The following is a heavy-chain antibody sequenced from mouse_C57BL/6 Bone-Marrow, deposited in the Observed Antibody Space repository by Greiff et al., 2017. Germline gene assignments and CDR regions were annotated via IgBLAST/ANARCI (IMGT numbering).Heavy chain of an antibody. CDR1: GYTFTSYD. Sequence: VQVVESGPELVKPGASVKLSCKASGYTFTSYDINWVKQRPGQGLEWIGWSYPRDGSTKYNEKFKGKATLTVDTSSSTAYMELHSLTSEDSAVYFCARLEFDGSSGDWYFDVWGTGTTVTVSS. CDR2: SYPRDGST. J-gene: IGHJ1*03. V-gene: IGHV1-85*01. D-gene: IGHD1-1*01. CDR3: ARLEFDGSSGDWYFDV.